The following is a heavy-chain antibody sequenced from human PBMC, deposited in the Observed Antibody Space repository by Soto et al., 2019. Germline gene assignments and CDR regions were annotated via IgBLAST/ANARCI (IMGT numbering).Heavy chain of an antibody. V-gene: IGHV1-18*01. CDR2: ISAYNGNT. CDR1: GYTFTSYG. J-gene: IGHJ4*02. D-gene: IGHD3-9*01. CDR3: ARGGRGGGYDIWTGYYFDY. Sequence: ASVKVSCKASGYTFTSYGISWVRQAPGQGLEWMGWISAYNGNTNYAQKLQGRVTMTTDTSTSTAYMELRSLRSDDTAVYYCARGGRGGGYDIWTGYYFDYWGQGTLVTVSS.